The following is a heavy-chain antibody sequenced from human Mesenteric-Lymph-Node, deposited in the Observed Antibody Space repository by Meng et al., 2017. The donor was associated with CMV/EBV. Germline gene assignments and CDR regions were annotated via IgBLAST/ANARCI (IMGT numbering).Heavy chain of an antibody. CDR1: FRSFV. D-gene: IGHD3/OR15-3a*01. J-gene: IGHJ6*02. Sequence: FRSFVISWLRQDPGQGPEWMGGIIPMFGKVKFAQKFQGRVTLSADESTSTAYMEMSSLRQEDTAMYYCVRDIRGGGLIERFYGLDVWGQGTSVTVSS. CDR2: IIPMFGKV. V-gene: IGHV1-69*01. CDR3: VRDIRGGGLIERFYGLDV.